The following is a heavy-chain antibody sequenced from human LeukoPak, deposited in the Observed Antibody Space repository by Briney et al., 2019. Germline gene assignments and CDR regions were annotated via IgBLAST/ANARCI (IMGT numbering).Heavy chain of an antibody. J-gene: IGHJ4*02. Sequence: RAGGSLRLSCAASGFTFSSYSMNWVRQAPGKGLEWVSYISSSSSTIYYADSVKGRFTISRDNAKNSLYLQMNSLRAEDTAVYYCARGGYSSGWPYWGQGTLVTVSS. V-gene: IGHV3-48*04. D-gene: IGHD6-19*01. CDR1: GFTFSSYS. CDR2: ISSSSSTI. CDR3: ARGGYSSGWPY.